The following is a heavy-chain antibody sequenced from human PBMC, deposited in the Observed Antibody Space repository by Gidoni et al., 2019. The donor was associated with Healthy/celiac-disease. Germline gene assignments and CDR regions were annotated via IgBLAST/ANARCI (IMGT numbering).Heavy chain of an antibody. CDR2: IRYDGSNK. V-gene: IGHV3-30*02. J-gene: IGHJ4*02. CDR3: HIVVVVAPGVYFDY. Sequence: QVQLVASGGGVVQPGGSLRLSCAASGFTFSSYGMHWVRQAPGKGLGWVAFIRYDGSNKYYADSVKGRFTISRDNSKNTLYLQMNSLRAEDTAVYYCHIVVVVAPGVYFDYWGQGTLVTVSS. CDR1: GFTFSSYG. D-gene: IGHD2-15*01.